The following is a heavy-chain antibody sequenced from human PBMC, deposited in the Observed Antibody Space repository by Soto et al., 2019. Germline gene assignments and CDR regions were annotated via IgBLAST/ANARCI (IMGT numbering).Heavy chain of an antibody. CDR3: ARGTGAQLMYFDL. J-gene: IGHJ2*01. Sequence: EVNLVESGGGLVQPGGSLRLSCAASGFTFSNSDKHWVRQSAGKGLEWLSGIGTVGDAYYPPSVRGRFTISRENAKNSLYLQMHGLRAEDTAVYFCARGTGAQLMYFDLWGRGTLVTVSS. D-gene: IGHD7-27*01. CDR1: GFTFSNSD. V-gene: IGHV3-13*01. CDR2: IGTVGDA.